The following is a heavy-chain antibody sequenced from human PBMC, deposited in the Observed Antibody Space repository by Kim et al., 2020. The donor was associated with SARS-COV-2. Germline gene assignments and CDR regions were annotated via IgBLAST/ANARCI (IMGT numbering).Heavy chain of an antibody. J-gene: IGHJ4*02. V-gene: IGHV3-30-3*01. CDR3: ARGPDSKGYPGIGC. Sequence: GGSLRLSCAASGFTFSSYAMHWVRQAPGKGLEWVAVISYDGSNKYYADSVKGRFTISRDNSKNTLYLQMNSLRGEDTAVYYCARGPDSKGYPGIGCCGQGTLVTVSS. CDR2: ISYDGSNK. CDR1: GFTFSSYA. D-gene: IGHD3-22*01.